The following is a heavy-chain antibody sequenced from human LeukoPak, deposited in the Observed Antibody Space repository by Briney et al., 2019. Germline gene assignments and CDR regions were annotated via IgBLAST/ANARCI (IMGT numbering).Heavy chain of an antibody. CDR2: IYHSGST. CDR1: GYSISSGYY. Sequence: SETLSLTCTVSGYSISSGYYWGWIRQPPGKGLEWIGSIYHSGSTYYNPSLKSRVTISVDTSKNQFSLKLSSVTAADTAVYYCARDPSDTTIPRAFDIWGQGTMVTVSS. D-gene: IGHD5-12*01. V-gene: IGHV4-38-2*02. J-gene: IGHJ3*02. CDR3: ARDPSDTTIPRAFDI.